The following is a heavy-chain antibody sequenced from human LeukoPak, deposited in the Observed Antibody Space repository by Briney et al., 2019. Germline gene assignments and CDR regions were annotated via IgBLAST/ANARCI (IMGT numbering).Heavy chain of an antibody. CDR3: ARGSGYDFDY. Sequence: PSETLSLTCTVSGGSISSYYWSWVRQPPAKGLEWIGYIYYGGSTNYNPSLKSRVTISVDTSKNQFSLKLSSVTAADTAAYYCARGSGYDFDYWGQGTLVTVSS. CDR2: IYYGGST. J-gene: IGHJ4*02. V-gene: IGHV4-59*01. CDR1: GGSISSYY. D-gene: IGHD5-12*01.